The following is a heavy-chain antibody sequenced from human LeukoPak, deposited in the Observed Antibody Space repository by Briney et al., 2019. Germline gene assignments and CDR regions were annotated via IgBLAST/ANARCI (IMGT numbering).Heavy chain of an antibody. J-gene: IGHJ6*03. CDR1: GFTVSSNY. V-gene: IGHV3-53*01. CDR2: IYSGGST. D-gene: IGHD3-3*01. CDR3: ARVSYDFWSGYYTDYYYYMDV. Sequence: PGGSLRLSCAASGFTVSSNYMSWVRQAPGKGLEWVSVIYSGGSTYYADSVKGRFTISRDNSRNTLYLQMNSLRAEDTAVYYCARVSYDFWSGYYTDYYYYMDVWGKGTAVTVSS.